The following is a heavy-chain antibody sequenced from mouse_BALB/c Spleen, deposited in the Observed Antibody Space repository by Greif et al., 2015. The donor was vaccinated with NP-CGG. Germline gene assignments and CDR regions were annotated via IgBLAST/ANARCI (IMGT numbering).Heavy chain of an antibody. CDR3: ARDANYWYFDV. J-gene: IGHJ1*01. Sequence: DVKLVESGGGLVQPGGSLRLSCATSGFTFSDFYMEWVRQPPGKRLEWIAASRNKANDYTTEYSASVKGRFIVSRDTSQSILYLQMNALRAEDTAIYYCARDANYWYFDVWGAGTTVTVSS. V-gene: IGHV7-1*02. CDR1: GFTFSDFY. CDR2: SRNKANDYTT.